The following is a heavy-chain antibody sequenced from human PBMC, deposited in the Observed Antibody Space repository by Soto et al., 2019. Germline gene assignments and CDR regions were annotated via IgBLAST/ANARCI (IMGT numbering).Heavy chain of an antibody. CDR3: TRDASRDSSARGWFDP. Sequence: GGSLRLSCAASGFTFRSFTMNWVRQAPGKGLEWVSTISSNSAYIYYTDAPRGRFTISRDNAKNSLHLQMNSRRAEDTAVYYCTRDASRDSSARGWFDPWGPGTLVTVSS. CDR2: ISSNSAYI. J-gene: IGHJ5*02. V-gene: IGHV3-21*01. CDR1: GFTFRSFT. D-gene: IGHD6-13*01.